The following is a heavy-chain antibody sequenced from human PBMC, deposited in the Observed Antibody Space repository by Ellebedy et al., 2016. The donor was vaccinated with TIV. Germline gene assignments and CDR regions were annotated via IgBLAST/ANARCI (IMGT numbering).Heavy chain of an antibody. CDR2: INWDGSYT. CDR1: GFTFHDYT. CDR3: ANHLFSFSYGMDV. Sequence: PGGSLRLSCAASGFTFHDYTMLWVRQAPGRGLEWVSLINWDGSYTYYEDSERGRFIISRDNSKNTLYLQMNSVRAEDTAVYYCANHLFSFSYGMDVWGQGTLVTVSS. V-gene: IGHV3-43*01. J-gene: IGHJ6*02. D-gene: IGHD2/OR15-2a*01.